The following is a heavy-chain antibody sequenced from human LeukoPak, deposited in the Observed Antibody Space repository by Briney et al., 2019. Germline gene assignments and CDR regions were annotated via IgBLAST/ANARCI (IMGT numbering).Heavy chain of an antibody. CDR1: GGSFSGYY. CDR2: INHSGST. Sequence: PSETLSLTCAVYGGSFSGYYWSWIRQPPGKGLEWIGEINHSGSTYYNPSLKSRVTISVDTSKNQFSLKLSSVTAADTAVYYCARGYSSGWSSWGYYYYYYMDVWGKGTTVTVSS. D-gene: IGHD6-19*01. J-gene: IGHJ6*03. V-gene: IGHV4-34*01. CDR3: ARGYSSGWSSWGYYYYYYMDV.